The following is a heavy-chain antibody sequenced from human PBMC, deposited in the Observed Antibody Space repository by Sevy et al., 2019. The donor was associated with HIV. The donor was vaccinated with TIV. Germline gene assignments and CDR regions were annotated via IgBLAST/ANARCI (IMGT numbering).Heavy chain of an antibody. CDR3: ARDHVKDGDLGDYYYFTMDV. Sequence: GGSLRLSCAASGFTFSSYEMNWVRQAPGKGLEWVSYISSSGSTIYYADSVKGRFTISRDNAKKSLYLQMNSLRAEDTAVYYCARDHVKDGDLGDYYYFTMDVWGQGTSVTVSS. CDR1: GFTFSSYE. J-gene: IGHJ6*02. CDR2: ISSSGSTI. V-gene: IGHV3-48*03. D-gene: IGHD4-17*01.